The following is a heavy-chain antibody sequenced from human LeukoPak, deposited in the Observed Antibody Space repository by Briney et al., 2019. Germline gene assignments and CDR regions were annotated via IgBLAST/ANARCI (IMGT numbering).Heavy chain of an antibody. V-gene: IGHV4-59*01. J-gene: IGHJ3*02. Sequence: SETLSLTCTVSGGSISSYYWSWIRQPPGKGLEWIGYIYYSGSTNYNPSLKSRVTISVDTSKNQFSLKLSSVTAADTAVYYCARDCGGDCYPNDAFDIWGQGTMVTVSS. D-gene: IGHD2-21*02. CDR1: GGSISSYY. CDR2: IYYSGST. CDR3: ARDCGGDCYPNDAFDI.